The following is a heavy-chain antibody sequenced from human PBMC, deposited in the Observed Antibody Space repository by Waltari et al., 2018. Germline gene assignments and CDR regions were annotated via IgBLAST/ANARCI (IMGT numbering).Heavy chain of an antibody. D-gene: IGHD1-1*01. CDR1: GGSISSSRSY. Sequence: QLQLQESGPGLVKPPETLSLTCTVSGGSISSSRSYWGCIRQPPRKGLEWIGSRYYSGTNYNPPTHNSPVTISVNTSKDQSSLKLCSCTAAETAVYYCACSPRTTGEYSSAVDTWVQWTIVTDAS. CDR3: ACSPRTTGEYSSAVDT. J-gene: IGHJ3*02. CDR2: RYYSGTN. V-gene: IGHV4-39*01.